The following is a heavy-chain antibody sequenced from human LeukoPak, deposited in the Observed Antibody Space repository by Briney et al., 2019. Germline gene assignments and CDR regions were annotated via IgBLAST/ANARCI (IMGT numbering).Heavy chain of an antibody. Sequence: SETLSLTCAVYGGSFSGYYWSWIRQSPGKGLEWIGSIYFRGSISSSPSLKSRVTISIDASKNQFSLKLTSVTAADTAVYYCAREDRYCSSTSCYTWDYWGQGTLVAV. CDR2: IYFRGSI. V-gene: IGHV4-34*01. CDR3: AREDRYCSSTSCYTWDY. CDR1: GGSFSGYY. D-gene: IGHD2-2*02. J-gene: IGHJ4*02.